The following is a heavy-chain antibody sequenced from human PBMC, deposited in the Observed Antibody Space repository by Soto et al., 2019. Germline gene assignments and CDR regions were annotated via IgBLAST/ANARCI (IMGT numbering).Heavy chain of an antibody. CDR3: ARVRIVISGNSGYYYYGMDV. V-gene: IGHV1-69*13. CDR1: GGTFGSYA. J-gene: IGHJ6*02. CDR2: IIPIFGTA. Sequence: SVKVSCKASGGTFGSYAISWVRQAPGQGLEWMGGIIPIFGTANYAQKFQGRVTITADESTSTAYMELSSLRSEDTAVYCCARVRIVISGNSGYYYYGMDVWGQGTTVTVSS. D-gene: IGHD2-21*01.